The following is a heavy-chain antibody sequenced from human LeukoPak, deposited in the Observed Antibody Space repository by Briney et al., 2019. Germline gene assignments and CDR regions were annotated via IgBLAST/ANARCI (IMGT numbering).Heavy chain of an antibody. CDR2: IYYSGST. D-gene: IGHD4-17*01. CDR1: GGSISRGDYY. CDR3: AREALNDYGDNWFDP. Sequence: SETLSLTCTVSGGSISRGDYYWSWIRQPPGKGLEWIGYIYYSGSTYYNPSLKSRVTISVDTSKNQFSLKLSSVTAADTAVYYCAREALNDYGDNWFDPWGQGTLVTVSS. J-gene: IGHJ5*02. V-gene: IGHV4-30-4*08.